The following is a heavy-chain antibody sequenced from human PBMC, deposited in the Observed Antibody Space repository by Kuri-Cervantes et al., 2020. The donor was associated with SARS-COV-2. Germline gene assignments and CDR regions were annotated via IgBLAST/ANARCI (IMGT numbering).Heavy chain of an antibody. CDR1: GFTFSDYY. Sequence: GGSLRLSCAASGFTFSDYYMSWIRQAPGKGLEWVSYISSSGSTIYYADSVKGRFTISRDNAKNSLYLQMNSLRAEDTAVYYCARGCERRTNGVCYGQQPDYWGQGTLVTVSS. V-gene: IGHV3-11*04. J-gene: IGHJ4*02. CDR2: ISSSGSTI. D-gene: IGHD2-8*01. CDR3: ARGCERRTNGVCYGQQPDY.